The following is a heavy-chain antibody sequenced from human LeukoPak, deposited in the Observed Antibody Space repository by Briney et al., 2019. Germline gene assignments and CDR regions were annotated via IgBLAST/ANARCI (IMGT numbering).Heavy chain of an antibody. D-gene: IGHD6-19*01. CDR2: IIPIFGTA. CDR3: AVGFYIAVAGTWGFDY. V-gene: IGHV1-69*05. J-gene: IGHJ4*02. Sequence: ASVKVSCRASGGTFSSYAISWVRQAPGQGLEWLGGIIPIFGTANYAQKFQRRVTITTDESTSTAYMELSSLRSEDTAVYDCAVGFYIAVAGTWGFDYWGQGTLVTVSS. CDR1: GGTFSSYA.